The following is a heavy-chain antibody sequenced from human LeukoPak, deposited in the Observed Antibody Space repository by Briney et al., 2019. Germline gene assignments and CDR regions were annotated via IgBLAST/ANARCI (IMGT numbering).Heavy chain of an antibody. CDR3: ARDLIRYSYGYGNYFDY. CDR2: ISYDGSNK. CDR1: GFTFSSYA. Sequence: GGSLRLSCAASGFTFSSYAMHWVRQAPGKGLEWVAVISYDGSNKYYADSVKGRFTISRDNSKNTLYLQMNSLRAEDTAVYYCARDLIRYSYGYGNYFDYWGQGTLVTVSS. V-gene: IGHV3-30-3*01. J-gene: IGHJ4*02. D-gene: IGHD5-18*01.